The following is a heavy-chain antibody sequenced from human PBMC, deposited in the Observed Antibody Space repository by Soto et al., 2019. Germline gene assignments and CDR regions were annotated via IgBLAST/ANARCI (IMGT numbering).Heavy chain of an antibody. CDR2: INDRGSI. Sequence: QVQLQQWGAGPLRPLETLSLTCGVSGGYFSGYYWAWIRQSPGKGLEWIGEINDRGSINYNPSLKIRVSISVDTSKNHYALNLRSVTAADTAVYYCARESHDILTGPPWVWYFDLWGRGTLVTVSS. D-gene: IGHD3-9*01. CDR3: ARESHDILTGPPWVWYFDL. V-gene: IGHV4-34*01. CDR1: GGYFSGYY. J-gene: IGHJ2*01.